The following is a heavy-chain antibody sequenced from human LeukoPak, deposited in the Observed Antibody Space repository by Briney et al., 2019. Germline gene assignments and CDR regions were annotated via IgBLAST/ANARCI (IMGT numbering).Heavy chain of an antibody. J-gene: IGHJ4*02. CDR2: IATTGDT. Sequence: GGSLRLSCAASGFTFSAYDMHWVRQATGKGLEWVSAIATTGDTYYPDSVKGRFTISRENAKNSSYLQMNSLSAGDTAVYYCARGHEIRYGSVQPPDYWGQGTLVTVSS. D-gene: IGHD3-10*01. V-gene: IGHV3-13*01. CDR3: ARGHEIRYGSVQPPDY. CDR1: GFTFSAYD.